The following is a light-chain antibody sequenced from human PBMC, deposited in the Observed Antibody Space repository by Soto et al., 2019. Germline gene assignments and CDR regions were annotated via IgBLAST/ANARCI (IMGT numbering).Light chain of an antibody. Sequence: EIVLTQSPGSLSLSPGERATLSCKASQTIGSSYLAWYQQRPGQAPRLLIFGASNRATGIPDRFSGSGSATDITLTITRLEPEDFAVYYCQQYGYLPITFGQGTRVEIK. J-gene: IGKJ5*01. V-gene: IGKV3-20*01. CDR1: QTIGSSY. CDR2: GAS. CDR3: QQYGYLPIT.